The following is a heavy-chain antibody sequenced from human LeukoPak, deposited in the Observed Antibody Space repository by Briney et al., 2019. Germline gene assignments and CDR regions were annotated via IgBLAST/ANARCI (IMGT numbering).Heavy chain of an antibody. CDR1: GGTFSSYA. V-gene: IGHV1-69*13. CDR2: IIPIFGTA. Sequence: ASVKVSCKASGGTFSSYAISWVRQAPGQGLEWMGGIIPIFGTANYAQKFQGRVTITADESTSTAYMELSSLRSEDTAVYYCARGVVPAAIPKPYFDYWGQGTLVTVSS. D-gene: IGHD2-2*02. CDR3: ARGVVPAAIPKPYFDY. J-gene: IGHJ4*02.